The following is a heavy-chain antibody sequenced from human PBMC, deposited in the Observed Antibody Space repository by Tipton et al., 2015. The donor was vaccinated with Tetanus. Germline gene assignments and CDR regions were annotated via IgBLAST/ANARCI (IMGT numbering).Heavy chain of an antibody. CDR3: ASSTVTR. J-gene: IGHJ4*02. D-gene: IGHD4-17*01. CDR2: ISSSSRYI. Sequence: SLRLSCAASGFTLSRYTLNWVRQAPGKGLEWVSSISSSSRYIYCADSVKGRFTISRDNGKNLLYLQMSRLRREDTAVYYCASSTVTRWGPGTLVTVSS. V-gene: IGHV3-21*06. CDR1: GFTLSRYT.